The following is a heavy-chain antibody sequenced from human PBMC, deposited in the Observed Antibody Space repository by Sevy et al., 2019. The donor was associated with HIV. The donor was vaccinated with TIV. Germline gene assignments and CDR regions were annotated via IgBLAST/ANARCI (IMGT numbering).Heavy chain of an antibody. CDR2: VNEDGSEQ. CDR1: GLTFSSYW. CDR3: TKFYGTGSYVDY. J-gene: IGHJ4*02. D-gene: IGHD6-19*01. V-gene: IGHV3-7*01. Sequence: GGSLRLSCAASGLTFSSYWMSWVRRAPGKGLEWVANVNEDGSEQDYVDSVKGRFTVSRDNAKNSLYLQMNSLRAEDTAVYYCTKFYGTGSYVDYWGQGTLVTVSS.